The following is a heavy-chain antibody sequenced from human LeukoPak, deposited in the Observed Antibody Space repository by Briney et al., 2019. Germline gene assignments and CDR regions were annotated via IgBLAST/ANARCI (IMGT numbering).Heavy chain of an antibody. Sequence: SGTLSLTCAVSGGSISSSNWWSWVRQPPGKGLEWIGESYHNGTTKYNPSLKSRVTISLDKSKSQFSLKLSSVTAADTAVYYCAKGEPGEGKWEPTIDYWGQGTLATVSS. CDR2: SYHNGTT. V-gene: IGHV4-4*02. CDR1: GGSISSSNW. J-gene: IGHJ4*02. CDR3: AKGEPGEGKWEPTIDY. D-gene: IGHD1-26*01.